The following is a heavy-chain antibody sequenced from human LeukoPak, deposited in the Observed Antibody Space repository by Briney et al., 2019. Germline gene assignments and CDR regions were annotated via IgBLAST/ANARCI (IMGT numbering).Heavy chain of an antibody. J-gene: IGHJ4*02. CDR2: IYYSGST. V-gene: IGHV4-59*01. CDR3: ARGIFVAAAVVYYFDY. CDR1: GGSISSYY. Sequence: SETLSLTCTVSGGSISSYYWSWLRQPPGKGLEWIGYIYYSGSTNYNPSLKSRVTISVDTSKNQFSLKLSSVTAADTAVYYCARGIFVAAAVVYYFDYWGQGTLVTVSS. D-gene: IGHD6-13*01.